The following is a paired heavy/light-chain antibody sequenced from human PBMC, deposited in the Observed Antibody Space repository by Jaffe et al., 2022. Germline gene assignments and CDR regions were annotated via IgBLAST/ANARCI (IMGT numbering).Heavy chain of an antibody. CDR3: ARDDGSGSYAFDI. CDR1: RYTFIGYD. V-gene: IGHV1-2*06. CDR2: VNPKSGDT. D-gene: IGHD3-10*01. Sequence: QVQLVQSGAEVKKPGASVKVSCKASRYTFIGYDIHWVRQAPGQGLEWMGRVNPKSGDTNYAQKFQGRVTMTRDTSSNTAYMELIRLRSDDTAVYYCARDDGSGSYAFDIWGQGTMVTVSS. J-gene: IGHJ3*02.
Light chain of an antibody. CDR1: KLGDKF. J-gene: IGLJ2*01. Sequence: SYELTQPPSLSVSPGQTATITCSGDKLGDKFACWYQQKPGQSPVLVIFSDSRRPSGIPERFSGSNSGNTATLTISGTQALDEADYYCQAWDSSTVVVFGGGTKLTVL. V-gene: IGLV3-1*01. CDR3: QAWDSSTVVV. CDR2: SDS.